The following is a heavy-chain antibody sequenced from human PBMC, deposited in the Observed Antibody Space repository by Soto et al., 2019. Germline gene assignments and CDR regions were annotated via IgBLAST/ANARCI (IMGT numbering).Heavy chain of an antibody. CDR3: ATQGFGALHGLVDV. V-gene: IGHV4-59*08. CDR2: ISKSGYT. Sequence: QAQLQASGPGLVKPSETLSLTCTVSSGSISSITNHYCSWIRQPPGKGLEWVGYISKSGYTSYNPSLKSRVTLSVDTSKNQFSLKLTSVTAADTAPYYCATQGFGALHGLVDVWGQGTTVTVSS. J-gene: IGHJ6*02. CDR1: SGSISSITNHY. D-gene: IGHD3-10*01.